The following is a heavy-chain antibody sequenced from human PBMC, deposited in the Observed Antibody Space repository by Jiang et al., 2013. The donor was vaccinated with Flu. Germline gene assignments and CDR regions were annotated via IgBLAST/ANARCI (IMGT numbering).Heavy chain of an antibody. CDR1: GGSISSYY. Sequence: GSGLVKPSETLSLTCTVSGGSISSYYWSWIRQPPGKGLECIGYIYYSGSTNYNPSLKSRVTISVDTSKNQFSLKLSSATAADTAVYYCARHYSNSYPTFDYWGQGTLVTVSS. CDR2: IYYSGST. J-gene: IGHJ4*02. V-gene: IGHV4-59*08. D-gene: IGHD4-11*01. CDR3: ARHYSNSYPTFDY.